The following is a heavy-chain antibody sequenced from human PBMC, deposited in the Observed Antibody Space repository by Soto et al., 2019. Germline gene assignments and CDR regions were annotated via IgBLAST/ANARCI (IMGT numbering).Heavy chain of an antibody. CDR1: GGSISSSSYY. J-gene: IGHJ4*02. CDR2: IYYSGST. Sequence: SETLSLTCTVSGGSISSSSYYWGWIRQPPGKGLEWIGSIYYSGSTYYNPSLKSRVTISVDTSKNQFSLKLSSVTAADTAVYYCARHGWDYYGSGAFDYWGQGTLVTVSS. V-gene: IGHV4-39*01. D-gene: IGHD3-10*01. CDR3: ARHGWDYYGSGAFDY.